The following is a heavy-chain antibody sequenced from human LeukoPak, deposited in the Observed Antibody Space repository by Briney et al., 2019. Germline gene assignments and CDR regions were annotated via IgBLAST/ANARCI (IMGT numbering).Heavy chain of an antibody. Sequence: PGGSLRLSCSASGFTFSSYAMHWVRQAPGKGLEHVSAISSNGGSTYYADSVKGRFTISRDNSKNTLCLQMSSLRAEGTAVYYCVPITVFGVVITALGYWGQGTLVTVSS. CDR2: ISSNGGST. D-gene: IGHD3-3*01. V-gene: IGHV3-64D*09. J-gene: IGHJ4*02. CDR1: GFTFSSYA. CDR3: VPITVFGVVITALGY.